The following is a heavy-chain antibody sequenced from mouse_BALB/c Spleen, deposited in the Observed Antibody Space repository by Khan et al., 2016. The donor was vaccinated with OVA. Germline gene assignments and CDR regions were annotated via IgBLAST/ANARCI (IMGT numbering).Heavy chain of an antibody. J-gene: IGHJ4*01. D-gene: IGHD2-14*01. V-gene: IGHV2-6-4*01. CDR2: IWGGGGT. CDR3: ARGYYRYDGYYAMDY. Sequence: QVQLKESGPGLVAPSQSLSITCTVSGFSLSRYIINWVRQTPGKGLEWLGMIWGGGGTDYNSTLKSRLSISKDNSKSQVFLKMNSLQTDDTAMYYCARGYYRYDGYYAMDYWGQGTSVTVSS. CDR1: GFSLSRYI.